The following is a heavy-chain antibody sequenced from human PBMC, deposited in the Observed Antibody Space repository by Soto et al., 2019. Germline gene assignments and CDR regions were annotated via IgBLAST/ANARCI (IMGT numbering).Heavy chain of an antibody. CDR3: AKGRGGSGSLTPRVDF. CDR1: GFTFNNYA. Sequence: EVQLLESGGGLVQPGGSLRLSCAASGFTFNNYAMTWVRQAPGKGREWVSAISGGGDTTSYADSVKGRFTVSRDGSKNTLYLQMSSLRAEDTALYYCAKGRGGSGSLTPRVDFWGQGTLVTVSS. D-gene: IGHD3-10*01. CDR2: ISGGGDTT. J-gene: IGHJ4*02. V-gene: IGHV3-23*01.